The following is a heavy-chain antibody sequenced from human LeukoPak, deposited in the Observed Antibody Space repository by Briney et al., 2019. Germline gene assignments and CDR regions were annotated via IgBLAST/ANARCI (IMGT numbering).Heavy chain of an antibody. CDR2: IDWDDDK. CDR1: GFSLSTSGMR. Sequence: SGPTLLNPTPTLTLTCTFSGFSLSTSGMRVSWIRQPPGKALEWLSLIDWDDDKFYSTSLKTRLTISKDTSKNQVVLTMTNMDPVDTATYYCARLNSGTYLDYWGQGTLVAVSS. J-gene: IGHJ4*02. D-gene: IGHD1-26*01. V-gene: IGHV2-70*04. CDR3: ARLNSGTYLDY.